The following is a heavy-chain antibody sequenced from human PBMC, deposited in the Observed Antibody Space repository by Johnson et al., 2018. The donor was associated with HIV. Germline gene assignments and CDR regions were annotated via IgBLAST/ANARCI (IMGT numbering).Heavy chain of an antibody. CDR3: ARCGYSSSPLDAFDI. CDR1: GFTFSSYA. J-gene: IGHJ3*02. Sequence: VQLVESGGGVVQPGRSLRLSCAASGFTFSSYAMHWVRQAPCKGLEWVAVISYDGSNKYYADSVKGRFTISRDNSKNKMYLQMNSLRAEDTAGYDCARCGYSSSPLDAFDIWSQGTMVTVSS. CDR2: ISYDGSNK. V-gene: IGHV3-30-3*01. D-gene: IGHD6-6*01.